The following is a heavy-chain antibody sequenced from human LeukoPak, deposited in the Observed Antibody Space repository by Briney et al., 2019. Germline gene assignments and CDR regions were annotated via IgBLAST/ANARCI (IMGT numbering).Heavy chain of an antibody. Sequence: ASANVSCKASGYTFTSYGISWVRQAPGQGLEWMGWISAYNGHTNYAQTVQGRVTMTTDTSTSTAYMELRSLTSDDTAVYYCARRPGGYYYYYMDVWGKGTTVTVSS. CDR2: ISAYNGHT. CDR1: GYTFTSYG. D-gene: IGHD3-10*01. CDR3: ARRPGGYYYYYMDV. V-gene: IGHV1-18*01. J-gene: IGHJ6*03.